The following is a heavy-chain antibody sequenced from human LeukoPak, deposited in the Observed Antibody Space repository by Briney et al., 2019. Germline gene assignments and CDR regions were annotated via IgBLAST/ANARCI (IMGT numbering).Heavy chain of an antibody. D-gene: IGHD1-7*01. Sequence: GASVKVSCKASGYTFTGYYMHWVRQAPGQGLEWMGWINPNSGGTNYAQKFQGRVTMTRDTSISTAYMELSRLRSDDTAVYYCARDFFRAYNWNSAGYFDYWGQGTLVTVSS. CDR3: ARDFFRAYNWNSAGYFDY. CDR2: INPNSGGT. CDR1: GYTFTGYY. J-gene: IGHJ4*02. V-gene: IGHV1-2*02.